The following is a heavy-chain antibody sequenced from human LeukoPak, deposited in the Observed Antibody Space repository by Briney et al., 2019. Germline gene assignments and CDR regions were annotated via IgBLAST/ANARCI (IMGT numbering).Heavy chain of an antibody. CDR2: ISSSSSYI. J-gene: IGHJ5*02. D-gene: IGHD3-9*01. CDR3: ARNYDILTGTFDP. CDR1: GFTFSSYS. Sequence: PGGSLRLSCAASGFTFSSYSMNWVRQAPGKGLEWVSSISSSSSYIYYADSVKGRFTISRDNAKNSLYLQMNSLRAEDTAVYYCARNYDILTGTFDPWGQGTLVTVSS. V-gene: IGHV3-21*01.